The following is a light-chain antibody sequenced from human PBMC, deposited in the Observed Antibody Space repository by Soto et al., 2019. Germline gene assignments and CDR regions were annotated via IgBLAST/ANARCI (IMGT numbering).Light chain of an antibody. CDR3: QQSYSTPFT. Sequence: DIQMTQSPSSLSASVGDRVTITCRASQSISSYLNWYQQKPGKAPKLLIYAASSLQSGVPSRFSGSGSGTDFTLTISSLQPEDFAPYYCQQSYSTPFTFGGGTKLEIK. V-gene: IGKV1-39*01. J-gene: IGKJ4*01. CDR1: QSISSY. CDR2: AAS.